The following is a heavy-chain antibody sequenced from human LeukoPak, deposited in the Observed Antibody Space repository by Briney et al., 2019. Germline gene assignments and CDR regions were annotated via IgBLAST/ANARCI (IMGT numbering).Heavy chain of an antibody. CDR2: ISWSSGSI. CDR1: GFTFDDYA. J-gene: IGHJ4*02. V-gene: IGHV3-9*01. CDR3: AKDLVRRALYFFDY. D-gene: IGHD3-10*01. Sequence: GRSLRLSCAASGFTFDDYAMHWVRQAPGKGLEWISGISWSSGSIAYAGSVKGRFTISRDNAKNSLYLQMNSLRAEDTALYYCAKDLVRRALYFFDYWGQGTLVTVSS.